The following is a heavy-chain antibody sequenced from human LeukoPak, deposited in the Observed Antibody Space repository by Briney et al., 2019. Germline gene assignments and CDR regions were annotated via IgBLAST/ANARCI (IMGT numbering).Heavy chain of an antibody. CDR1: GGSFSGYY. V-gene: IGHV3-23*01. CDR3: APVESSGHLDY. J-gene: IGHJ4*02. CDR2: ISGSGGST. D-gene: IGHD3-22*01. Sequence: ETLSLTCAVYGGSFSGYYWSWIRQAPGKGLEWVSAISGSGGSTYYADSVKGRFTISRDNSKNTLYLQMNSLRAEDTAVYYCAPVESSGHLDYWGQGTLVTVSS.